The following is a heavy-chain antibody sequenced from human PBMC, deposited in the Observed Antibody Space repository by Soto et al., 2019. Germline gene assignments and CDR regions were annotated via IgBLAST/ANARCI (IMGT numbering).Heavy chain of an antibody. J-gene: IGHJ5*02. V-gene: IGHV1-18*01. CDR2: ISADNGHT. D-gene: IGHD6-19*01. CDR1: GYTFNNYG. CDR3: VRDDRRALAGDNWFDP. Sequence: ASVKVSCKTSGYTFNNYGISWVRQAPGQGLEWMGWISADNGHTNFTQKVQGRVTMTTDTSTSTAYMELRSLRSDDTAVYYCVRDDRRALAGDNWFDPWGQGTLVTVSS.